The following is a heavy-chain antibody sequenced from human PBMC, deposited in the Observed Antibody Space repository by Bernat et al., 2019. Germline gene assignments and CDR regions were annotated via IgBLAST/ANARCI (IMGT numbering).Heavy chain of an antibody. V-gene: IGHV3-30*02. D-gene: IGHD1-1*01. J-gene: IGHJ4*02. CDR2: IRYDGSNK. CDR3: AKGPLNGLPRTVLDY. Sequence: QVQLVESGGGVVQPGGSLRLSCAASGFTFSSYGMHWVRQAPGKGLEWVAFIRYDGSNKYYADSVKGRFTISRDNSKNTLYLQMNSLRAEDTAVYYWAKGPLNGLPRTVLDYWGQGTLVTVSS. CDR1: GFTFSSYG.